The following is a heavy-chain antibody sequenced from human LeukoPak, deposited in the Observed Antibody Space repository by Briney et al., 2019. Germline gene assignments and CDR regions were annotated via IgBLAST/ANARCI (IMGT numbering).Heavy chain of an antibody. CDR2: ISWNSGSI. Sequence: GRSLRLSCAASGFTFDDYAMHWVRQAPGKGLEWVSGISWNSGSIGYADSVKGRFTISRDNAKNSLYLQMNSLRAEDTALYYCAIIAVAGTNGMGVWGQGTTVTVSS. CDR1: GFTFDDYA. CDR3: AIIAVAGTNGMGV. D-gene: IGHD6-19*01. V-gene: IGHV3-9*01. J-gene: IGHJ6*02.